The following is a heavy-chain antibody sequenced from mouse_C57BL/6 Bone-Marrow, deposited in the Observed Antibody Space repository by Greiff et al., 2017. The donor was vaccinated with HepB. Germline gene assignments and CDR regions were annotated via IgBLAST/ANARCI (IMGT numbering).Heavy chain of an antibody. CDR1: GYTFTSYW. CDR3: ARGGVYYGSSLYWYFDV. CDR2: IDPSDSYT. V-gene: IGHV1-59*01. J-gene: IGHJ1*03. D-gene: IGHD1-1*01. Sequence: QVQLQQSGAELVRPGTSVKLSCKASGYTFTSYWMHWVKQRPGQGLEWIGVIDPSDSYTNYNQKFKGKATLTVDTSSSTAYMQLSSLTSEDSAVYYCARGGVYYGSSLYWYFDVWGTGTTVTVSS.